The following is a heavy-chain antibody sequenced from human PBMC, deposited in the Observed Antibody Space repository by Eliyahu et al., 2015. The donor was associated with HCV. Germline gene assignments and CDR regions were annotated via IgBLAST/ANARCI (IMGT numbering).Heavy chain of an antibody. V-gene: IGHV1-24*01. CDR1: GYTLXELS. CDR2: FDPEDGET. Sequence: QVQLVQSGAEVKKPGASVKVSCKVSGYTLXELSMHWVRQAPGKGLEWMGGFDPEDGETIYAQKFQGRVTMTEDTSTDTAYMELSSLRSEDTAVYYCATGSVVVPAAMYYYYGMDVWGQGTTVTVSS. D-gene: IGHD2-2*01. J-gene: IGHJ6*02. CDR3: ATGSVVVPAAMYYYYGMDV.